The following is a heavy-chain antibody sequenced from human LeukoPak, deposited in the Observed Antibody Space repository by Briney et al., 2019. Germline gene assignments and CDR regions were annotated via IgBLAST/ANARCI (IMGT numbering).Heavy chain of an antibody. Sequence: ASVKVSRKASGYTFTGYYMHWVRQAPGQGLEWMGWINTNSGGTNYAQKFQGRVTMTRDTSISTAYMELSRLRSDDTAVYYCARAARYSSSSGAFDIWGQGTMVTVSS. CDR3: ARAARYSSSSGAFDI. V-gene: IGHV1-2*02. J-gene: IGHJ3*02. CDR1: GYTFTGYY. CDR2: INTNSGGT. D-gene: IGHD6-13*01.